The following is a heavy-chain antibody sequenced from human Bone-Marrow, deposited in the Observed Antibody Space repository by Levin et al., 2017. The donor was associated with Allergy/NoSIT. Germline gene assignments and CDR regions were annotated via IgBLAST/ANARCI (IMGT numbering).Heavy chain of an antibody. Sequence: GGSLRLSCAASGFVVTRNHMSWVRQAPGKGLEWLSVTYSGGATYYRDSVKGRFTISRDNFKNTLYLQMNSLRAEDTAIYYCVRDNYDTPGELDFWGQGTLVTVS. CDR2: TYSGGAT. D-gene: IGHD3-9*01. CDR3: VRDNYDTPGELDF. CDR1: GFVVTRNH. J-gene: IGHJ4*02. V-gene: IGHV3-53*01.